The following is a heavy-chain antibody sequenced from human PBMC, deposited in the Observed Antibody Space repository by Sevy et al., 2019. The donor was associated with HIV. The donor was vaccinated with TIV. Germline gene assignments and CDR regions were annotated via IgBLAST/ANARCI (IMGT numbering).Heavy chain of an antibody. Sequence: GGLRLSCAASGFSVSSNYMSWVRQAPGKGPEWVSVIHSGGKISYADSVQGRFTISRDNSKNTLYLQMNSLRAEDTAVYYCAREDIVLGEDNYYGIDVWGQGTTVTVSS. CDR3: AREDIVLGEDNYYGIDV. CDR2: IHSGGKI. V-gene: IGHV3-53*01. D-gene: IGHD2-15*01. J-gene: IGHJ6*02. CDR1: GFSVSSNY.